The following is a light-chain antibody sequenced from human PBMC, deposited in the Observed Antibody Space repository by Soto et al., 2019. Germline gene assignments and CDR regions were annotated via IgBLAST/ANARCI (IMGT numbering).Light chain of an antibody. V-gene: IGLV1-40*01. CDR1: SSNIGAGYD. CDR2: GNS. J-gene: IGLJ1*01. CDR3: QSYESSLSGFYV. Sequence: QSVLTQPPSVSGAPGQRVTISCTGSSSNIGAGYDVHWYQQLPGTAPKLLIYGNSNRPSGVPDRFSGSKSGTSASLAITGLRVEDEADYYCQSYESSLSGFYVFGTGTKLTVL.